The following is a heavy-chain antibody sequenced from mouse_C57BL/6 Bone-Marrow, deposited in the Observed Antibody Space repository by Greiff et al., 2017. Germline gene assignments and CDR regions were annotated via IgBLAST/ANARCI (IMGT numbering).Heavy chain of an antibody. CDR2: IYPRSGNT. CDR1: GYTFTSYG. D-gene: IGHD4-1*01. J-gene: IGHJ4*01. Sequence: QVQLQQSGAELARPGASVKLSCKASGYTFTSYGISWVKQRTGQGLEWIGEIYPRSGNTYYNEQFKGKATLTADKSSSTAYMELRSLTSEDSAVYFCARTGTLYYYAMDYWGQGTSVTVSS. CDR3: ARTGTLYYYAMDY. V-gene: IGHV1-81*01.